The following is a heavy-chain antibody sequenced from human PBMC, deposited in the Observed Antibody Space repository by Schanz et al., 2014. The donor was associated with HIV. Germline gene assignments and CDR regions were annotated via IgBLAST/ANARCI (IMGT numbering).Heavy chain of an antibody. Sequence: QLAPSGAEVKKPGASVRVSCKASGYSLTSYFIHWVGQAPGQGLEWLGVINTSGGGTSDALQGRDAFTSDSSTTTVYMELRNLRFADSGVYYWARERIATSGVDLWGQGTAVTVSS. J-gene: IGHJ6*02. CDR2: INTSGGGT. CDR1: GYSLTSYF. CDR3: ARERIATSGVDL. D-gene: IGHD2-8*02. V-gene: IGHV1-46*01.